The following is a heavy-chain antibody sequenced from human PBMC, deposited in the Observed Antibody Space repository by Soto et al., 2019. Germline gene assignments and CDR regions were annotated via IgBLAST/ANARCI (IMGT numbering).Heavy chain of an antibody. CDR2: ISDSGGSK. CDR1: GFTFSNYA. D-gene: IGHD1-1*01. Sequence: GGSLRLSCAASGFTFSNYAMSWVRQAPGKGLEWVSGISDSGGSKNYADSVKGRFTISRDNSKNTLYLQMNSLRVDDTAVYYCAREGNGFDYWGQGTLVTVSS. J-gene: IGHJ4*02. V-gene: IGHV3-23*01. CDR3: AREGNGFDY.